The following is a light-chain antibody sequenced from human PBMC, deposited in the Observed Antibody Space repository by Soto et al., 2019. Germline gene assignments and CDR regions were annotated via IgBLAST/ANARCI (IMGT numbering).Light chain of an antibody. Sequence: DIQMTQSPSSLSASVGDRVTITCRASQAIRNDLAWYQQKPGRAPKRLIYGSSSLQSGVPSRISGRGSGTEFTLTISSLQPEDFATYYCLHHHVFPRTFGQGNKVEIK. CDR2: GSS. CDR1: QAIRND. CDR3: LHHHVFPRT. J-gene: IGKJ1*01. V-gene: IGKV1-17*01.